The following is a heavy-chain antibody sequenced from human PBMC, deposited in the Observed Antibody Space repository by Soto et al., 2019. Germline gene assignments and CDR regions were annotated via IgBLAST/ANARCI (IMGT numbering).Heavy chain of an antibody. CDR3: SAYCSSSYCSSFGNGFDI. CDR1: GYTFTSYG. Sequence: QVQLVQSGAEVKKPGASVRVSCKASGYTFTSYGLNWVRQATGQGLEWMGWRNPNSGDTGYAQKFQGRVTMTRNTSISTAYMELSSLKSEDTAVYYCSAYCSSSYCSSFGNGFDIWGQGTMVTVSS. D-gene: IGHD2-2*01. V-gene: IGHV1-8*01. J-gene: IGHJ3*02. CDR2: RNPNSGDT.